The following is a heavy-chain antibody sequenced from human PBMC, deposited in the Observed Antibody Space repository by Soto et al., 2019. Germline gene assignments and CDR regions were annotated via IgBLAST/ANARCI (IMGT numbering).Heavy chain of an antibody. CDR1: GYTFTSYG. Sequence: GASVKVSCKASGYTFTSYGISWVRQAPGQGLEWMGWISTYNGNTNYAQKLQGRVTMTTDTSTSTAYMVLRSLSSVDTAVYFCACLCSGGSCPLDYWGQGTLVTVSS. CDR2: ISTYNGNT. D-gene: IGHD2-15*01. CDR3: ACLCSGGSCPLDY. V-gene: IGHV1-18*01. J-gene: IGHJ4*02.